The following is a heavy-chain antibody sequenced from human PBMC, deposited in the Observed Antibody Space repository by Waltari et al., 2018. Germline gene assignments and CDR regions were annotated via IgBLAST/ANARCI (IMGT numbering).Heavy chain of an antibody. CDR2: SSAYNGNT. D-gene: IGHD3-22*01. CDR1: GYTFTSYG. CDR3: ARDAPYYYDTRGAFDI. J-gene: IGHJ3*02. V-gene: IGHV1-18*01. Sequence: QVQLVQSGAEVKKPGASVRVSCQASGYTFTSYGISWVRQAPGQGLEWMGWSSAYNGNTNYAQKLQGRVTMTTDTSTSTAYMELRSLRFDDTAVYYCARDAPYYYDTRGAFDIWGQGTMVTVSS.